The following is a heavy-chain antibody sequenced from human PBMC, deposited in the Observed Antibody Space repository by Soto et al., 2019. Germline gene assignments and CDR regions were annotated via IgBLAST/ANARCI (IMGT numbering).Heavy chain of an antibody. D-gene: IGHD1-26*01. CDR1: GYTFTGYY. CDR2: INPNSGGT. J-gene: IGHJ4*02. Sequence: ASVKVSCKASGYTFTGYYMHWVRQAPGQGLEWMGWINPNSGGTNYAQKFQGRVTMTRDTSISQAYMELSRLRSDDTAVYYCARVPSRWLHPLLYWGQGTLVTSPQ. CDR3: ARVPSRWLHPLLY. V-gene: IGHV1-2*02.